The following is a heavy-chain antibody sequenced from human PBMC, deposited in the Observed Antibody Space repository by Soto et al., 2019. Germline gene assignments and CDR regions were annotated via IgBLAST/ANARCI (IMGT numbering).Heavy chain of an antibody. CDR2: IIPIFGTA. D-gene: IGHD6-13*01. Sequence: QVQQVQSGAEVKKPGSSVKVCCKASGGTFSSYAISWVRQAPGQGLEWMGGIIPIFGTANYAQKFQGRVTISADESTSTAHMELSSLTSEDTAVYYCARGIAAGDGMDVWGQGTTVTVSS. J-gene: IGHJ6*02. CDR1: GGTFSSYA. V-gene: IGHV1-69*12. CDR3: ARGIAAGDGMDV.